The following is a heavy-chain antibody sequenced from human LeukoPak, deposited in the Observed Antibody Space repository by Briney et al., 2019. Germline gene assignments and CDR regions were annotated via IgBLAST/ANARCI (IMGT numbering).Heavy chain of an antibody. V-gene: IGHV4-4*09. CDR1: AGSISDSY. D-gene: IGHD1-26*01. CDR2: IYSSGST. Sequence: SETLSLTCTVSAGSISDSYWSWIRQPPGQGLEWIGYIYSSGSTNYNPSLKSRVTISVDTSKSQISLKLSSVTAADTAVYYCARHSRTYYDFDYWGQGTLVTVSS. J-gene: IGHJ4*02. CDR3: ARHSRTYYDFDY.